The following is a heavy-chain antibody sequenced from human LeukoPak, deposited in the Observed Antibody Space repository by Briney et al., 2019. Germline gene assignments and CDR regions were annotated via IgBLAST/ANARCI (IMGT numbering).Heavy chain of an antibody. D-gene: IGHD1-14*01. CDR1: GYTFTSYA. J-gene: IGHJ4*02. CDR3: ARARMRGSGATDY. V-gene: IGHV1-3*01. CDR2: INAGSGNT. Sequence: GASVKVSCKASGYTFTSYAMHWVRQAPGQRLEWMGWINAGSGNTKYSQEFQGRVTMTRDTSISTAYMELSRLRSDDTAVYYCARARMRGSGATDYWGQGTLVTVSS.